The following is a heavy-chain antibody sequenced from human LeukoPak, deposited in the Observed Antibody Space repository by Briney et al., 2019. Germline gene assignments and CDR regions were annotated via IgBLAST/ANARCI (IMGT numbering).Heavy chain of an antibody. CDR3: AKLLARDYYDSSSTIDY. D-gene: IGHD3-22*01. J-gene: IGHJ4*02. CDR2: ISYDGSNK. CDR1: GFTFSSYG. V-gene: IGHV3-30*18. Sequence: PGGSLRLSCAASGFTFSSYGMHWVRQAPGKGLEWVAVISYDGSNKYYADSVKGRFTISRDNSKNTLYLQMNSLRAEDTAVYYCAKLLARDYYDSSSTIDYWGQGTLVTVSS.